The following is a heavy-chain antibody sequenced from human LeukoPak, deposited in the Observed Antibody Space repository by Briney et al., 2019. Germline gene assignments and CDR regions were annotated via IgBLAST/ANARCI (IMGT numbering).Heavy chain of an antibody. V-gene: IGHV3-30*02. J-gene: IGHJ3*02. Sequence: GGSLRLSCAASGFTFSSYGMHWVRQAPGKGLEWVAFIRYDGSNKYYADSVKGRFTISRDNSKNTLYLQMNSLRAEDTAVYYCAKVKVDYYDSSGYLGDAFDIWGQGTMVTVSS. CDR3: AKVKVDYYDSSGYLGDAFDI. CDR2: IRYDGSNK. CDR1: GFTFSSYG. D-gene: IGHD3-22*01.